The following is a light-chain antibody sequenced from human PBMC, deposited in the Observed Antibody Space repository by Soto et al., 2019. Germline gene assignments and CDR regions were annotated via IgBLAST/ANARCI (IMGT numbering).Light chain of an antibody. CDR1: QSISDN. CDR3: QQYNSYPET. V-gene: IGKV3-15*01. CDR2: GAS. Sequence: EIVMTQSPATLSVSPGERATLSCRASQSISDNLAWYQQKPGQAPMLLIYGASTRATGISARFSGSGSGTEFTLTISSLQPDDFATYYCQQYNSYPETFGQGTKVDIK. J-gene: IGKJ1*01.